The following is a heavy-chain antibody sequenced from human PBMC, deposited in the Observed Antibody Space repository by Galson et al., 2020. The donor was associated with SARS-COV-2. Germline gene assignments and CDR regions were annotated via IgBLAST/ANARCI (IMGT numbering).Heavy chain of an antibody. D-gene: IGHD2-2*01. V-gene: IGHV4-34*01. CDR2: INHSGST. J-gene: IGHJ6*03. Sequence: SETLSLTCAVYGGSFKNYYWTWIRQSPGKGLQWIGEINHSGSTNYDPSLQGRVAMSVDTSKNQFSLRLSSVTAADTAVYYCVRGAEERRIIVVVPYYYTYMDVWGGGTAVTVSS. CDR1: GGSFKNYY. CDR3: VRGAEERRIIVVVPYYYTYMDV.